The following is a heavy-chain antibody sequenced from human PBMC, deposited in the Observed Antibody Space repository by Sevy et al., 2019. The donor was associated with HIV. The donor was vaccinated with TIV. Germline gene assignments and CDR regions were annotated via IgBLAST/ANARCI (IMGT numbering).Heavy chain of an antibody. CDR1: GGSISSSSYY. Sequence: SETLSLTCTVSGGSISSSSYYWGWIRQPPGKGLEWIGSIYYSGSTYYNPSLKSRVTISVDTSKNQFSLKLSSVTAADTAVDYCARLSLATVLDYWGQGTLVTVSS. CDR3: ARLSLATVLDY. CDR2: IYYSGST. V-gene: IGHV4-39*01. D-gene: IGHD4-17*01. J-gene: IGHJ4*02.